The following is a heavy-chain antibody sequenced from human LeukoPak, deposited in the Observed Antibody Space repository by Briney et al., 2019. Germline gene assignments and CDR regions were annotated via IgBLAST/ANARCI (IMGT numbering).Heavy chain of an antibody. J-gene: IGHJ5*02. V-gene: IGHV3-49*03. CDR3: TRDRFYVWFDP. D-gene: IGHD3-16*01. CDR2: IRSSGTT. Sequence: GALRLSCTTSGFTFGTHTMHWFRQAPRKGLQWIGFIRSSGTTQYAASVKGRFTISRDDSKSIAYLQMNSLKTEDTAVYYCTRDRFYVWFDPWGQGTLVTVSS. CDR1: GFTFGTHT.